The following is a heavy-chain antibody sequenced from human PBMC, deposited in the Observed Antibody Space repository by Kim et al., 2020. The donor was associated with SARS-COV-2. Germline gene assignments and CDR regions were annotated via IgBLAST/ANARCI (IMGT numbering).Heavy chain of an antibody. Sequence: SETLSLTCAVYGGSFSGYYWSWIRQPPGKGLEWIGEINHSGSTNYNPSLKSRVTISVDTSKNQFSLKLSSVTAADTAVYYCARGRQQLVPRYFQHWGQGTLVTVSS. V-gene: IGHV4-34*01. J-gene: IGHJ1*01. CDR1: GGSFSGYY. CDR2: INHSGST. D-gene: IGHD6-13*01. CDR3: ARGRQQLVPRYFQH.